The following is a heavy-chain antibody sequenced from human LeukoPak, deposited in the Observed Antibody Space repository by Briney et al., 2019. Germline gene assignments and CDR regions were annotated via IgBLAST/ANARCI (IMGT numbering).Heavy chain of an antibody. CDR1: GFTFDDYA. J-gene: IGHJ4*02. CDR3: AKVGRPGYCSGGSCYLFDY. CDR2: ISWNSGSI. D-gene: IGHD2-15*01. V-gene: IGHV3-9*03. Sequence: GGSLRLSCAASGFTFDDYAMHWVRQAPGKGLAWVSGISWNSGSIGYADSVKGRFTISRDNAKNSLYLQMNSLRAEDMALYYCAKVGRPGYCSGGSCYLFDYWGQGTLVTVSS.